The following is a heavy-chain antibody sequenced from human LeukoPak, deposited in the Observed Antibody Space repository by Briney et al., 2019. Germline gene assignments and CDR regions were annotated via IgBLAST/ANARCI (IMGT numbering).Heavy chain of an antibody. CDR2: IYHSGST. CDR1: GGSISSYY. CDR3: ARAGSYQDYYYYVDV. Sequence: SETLSLTCTVSGGSISSYYWSWIRQPPGKGLEWIGYIYHSGSTYYNPSLKSRVTISVDRSKNQFSLKLSSVTAADTAVYYCARAGSYQDYYYYVDVWGKGTTVTVSS. J-gene: IGHJ6*03. V-gene: IGHV4-59*12. D-gene: IGHD2-2*01.